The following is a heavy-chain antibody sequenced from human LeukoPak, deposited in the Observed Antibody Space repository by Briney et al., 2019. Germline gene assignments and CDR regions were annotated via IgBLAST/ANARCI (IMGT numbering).Heavy chain of an antibody. CDR3: ALYSSSRYSPFDY. D-gene: IGHD6-13*01. J-gene: IGHJ4*02. CDR2: ISGSGGST. CDR1: GFTFSSYA. V-gene: IGHV3-23*01. Sequence: GGSLRLSCAASGFTFSSYAMSWVRQAPGKGLEWVSAISGSGGSTYYADSAKGRFTISRDNSKNTLYLQMNSLRAEDTAVYYCALYSSSRYSPFDYWGQGTLVTVSS.